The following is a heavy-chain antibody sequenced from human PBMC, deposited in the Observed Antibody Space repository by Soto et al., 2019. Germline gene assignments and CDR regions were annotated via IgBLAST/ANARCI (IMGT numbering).Heavy chain of an antibody. CDR1: GGSLRDSDYY. Sequence: SETLSLTCTVSGGSLRDSDYYWGWIRQPPGKGLDCIGSIYYSGRTYYNPSLKSRVTISVDTSKRQFSLKLSSVTAADTAVYYCERLWLGERPPDYWGLGTLVTVSS. CDR3: ERLWLGERPPDY. J-gene: IGHJ4*02. D-gene: IGHD3-10*01. V-gene: IGHV4-39*01. CDR2: IYYSGRT.